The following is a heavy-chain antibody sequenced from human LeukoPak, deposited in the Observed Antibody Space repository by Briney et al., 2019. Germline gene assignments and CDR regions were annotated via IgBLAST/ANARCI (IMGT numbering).Heavy chain of an antibody. D-gene: IGHD6-13*01. Sequence: PSETLSLTCAVYGGSFSDYYWSLIRQPPGKGLEWIGEINHSGSTNYNPSLKSRVTISVDTSKNQFSLKLSSVTAADTAVYYCARTLRGYSSSWYGYYMDVWGKGTTVTVSS. J-gene: IGHJ6*03. CDR1: GGSFSDYY. V-gene: IGHV4-34*01. CDR3: ARTLRGYSSSWYGYYMDV. CDR2: INHSGST.